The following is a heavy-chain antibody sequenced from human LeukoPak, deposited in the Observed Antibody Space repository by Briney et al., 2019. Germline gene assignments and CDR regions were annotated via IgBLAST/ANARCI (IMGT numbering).Heavy chain of an antibody. D-gene: IGHD2-8*01. V-gene: IGHV3-7*01. CDR3: ARDKGVRGAFDI. CDR1: GFTFSSYW. J-gene: IGHJ3*02. CDR2: IKQDGSEK. Sequence: GGSLRLSCAASGFTFSSYWMSWVRQAPGKGLEWVANIKQDGSEKYYVDSVKGRFTISRDNSKNTLYLQMNGLRAEDTAVYYCARDKGVRGAFDIWGQGTMVTVSS.